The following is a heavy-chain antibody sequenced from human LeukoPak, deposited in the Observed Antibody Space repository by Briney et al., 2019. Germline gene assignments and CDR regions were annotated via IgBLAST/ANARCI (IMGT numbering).Heavy chain of an antibody. CDR3: ARSTYYDFRPDRYYYYYMDV. J-gene: IGHJ6*03. Sequence: GGSLRLSCAASGFTFSNYAMSWVRQAPGKGLEWFSAITDSGGDTYYADSVKGRFTISRDNSKNTLYLQMNSLRAEDTAVYYCARSTYYDFRPDRYYYYYMDVWGKGTTVTVSS. CDR1: GFTFSNYA. CDR2: ITDSGGDT. D-gene: IGHD3-3*01. V-gene: IGHV3-23*01.